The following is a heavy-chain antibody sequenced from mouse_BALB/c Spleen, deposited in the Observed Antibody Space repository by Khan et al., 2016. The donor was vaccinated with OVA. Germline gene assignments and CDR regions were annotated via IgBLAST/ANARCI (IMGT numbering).Heavy chain of an antibody. Sequence: EVQLVESGGGLVQPKGSLKLSCAASGFTFNTYAINWVRQAPGKGLEWVARIRSKSNNYATYYADSVKDRFTISRDDSQSMLYLQMNNLKTEDTAMYYCVRLWLRYAMDYWGQGTSVTVSS. CDR2: IRSKSNNYAT. CDR3: VRLWLRYAMDY. V-gene: IGHV10-1*02. CDR1: GFTFNTYA. D-gene: IGHD2-2*01. J-gene: IGHJ4*01.